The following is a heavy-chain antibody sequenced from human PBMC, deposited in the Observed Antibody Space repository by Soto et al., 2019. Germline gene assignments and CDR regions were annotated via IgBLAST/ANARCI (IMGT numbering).Heavy chain of an antibody. CDR2: IWSDGSKK. J-gene: IGHJ6*02. CDR3: AREALWCGYPYALDV. D-gene: IGHD5-12*01. Sequence: QVQLVESGGGVAQPGRSLRLSCAASGFTFSSSVMHWVRQAPGRGLEWEAVIWSDGSKKYYADSVTGRFAIFIDNSINTLNLQMSSLRAEDTAVYYCAREALWCGYPYALDVWGQGTRVTVYS. V-gene: IGHV3-33*01. CDR1: GFTFSSSV.